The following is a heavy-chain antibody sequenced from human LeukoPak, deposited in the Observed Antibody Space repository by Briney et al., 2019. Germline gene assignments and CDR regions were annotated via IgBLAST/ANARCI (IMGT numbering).Heavy chain of an antibody. CDR1: GFTFSDHY. J-gene: IGHJ3*02. D-gene: IGHD3-3*01. Sequence: QPGGSLRLSCAASGFTFSDHYMDWVRQAPGKGLEWVGRTRNKANSYTTEYAASAKGRFTISRDDSKNSLYLQMNSLKTEDTAVYYCARVYGFDAFDIWGQGTMVTVPS. CDR3: ARVYGFDAFDI. V-gene: IGHV3-72*01. CDR2: TRNKANSYTT.